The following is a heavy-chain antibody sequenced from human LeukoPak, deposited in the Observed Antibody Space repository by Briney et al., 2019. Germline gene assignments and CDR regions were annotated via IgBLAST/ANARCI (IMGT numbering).Heavy chain of an antibody. CDR3: ARGITIFGVVPIDP. J-gene: IGHJ5*02. CDR1: GGSFSGYY. CDR2: INHSGST. V-gene: IGHV4-34*01. D-gene: IGHD3-3*01. Sequence: KPSETLSLTCAVYGGSFSGYYWSWIRQPPGKGLEWIGEINHSGSTNYNPSLKSRVTISVDTSKNQFSLKLSSVTAADTAVYYCARGITIFGVVPIDPWGQGTLVTVSS.